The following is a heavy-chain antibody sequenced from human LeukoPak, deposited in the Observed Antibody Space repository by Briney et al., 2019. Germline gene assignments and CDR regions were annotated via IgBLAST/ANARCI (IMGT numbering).Heavy chain of an antibody. D-gene: IGHD6-19*01. CDR1: GFTVSSNY. V-gene: IGHV3-53*01. J-gene: IGHJ4*02. CDR3: AREAEWLGFDY. CDR2: IYSGGST. Sequence: GGSLRLSCAASGFTVSSNYMGWVRQAPGKGLEWVSVIYSGGSTYYADSVKGRFTISRDNSKNTLYLQMNSLRAEDTAVYYCAREAEWLGFDYWGQGTLVTVSS.